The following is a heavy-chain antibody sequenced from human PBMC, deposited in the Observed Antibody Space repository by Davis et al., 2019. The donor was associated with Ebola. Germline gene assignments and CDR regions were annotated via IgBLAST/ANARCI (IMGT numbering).Heavy chain of an antibody. V-gene: IGHV1-8*01. J-gene: IGHJ5*02. CDR2: MNPNSGNT. D-gene: IGHD3-9*01. Sequence: ASVKVSCKASGYTFTSYDINWVRQATGQGLEWMGWMNPNSGNTGYAQKFQGRVTMTRNTSISTAYMELSSLRSEDTAVYYCARGLLRYFDWLLSYNWFDPWGQGTLVTVSS. CDR1: GYTFTSYD. CDR3: ARGLLRYFDWLLSYNWFDP.